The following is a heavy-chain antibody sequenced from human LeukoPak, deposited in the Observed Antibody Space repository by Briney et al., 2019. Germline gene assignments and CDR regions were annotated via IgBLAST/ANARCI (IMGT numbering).Heavy chain of an antibody. CDR3: APGGDYTFFDY. J-gene: IGHJ4*02. V-gene: IGHV3-30*03. CDR1: GFTFSSYG. Sequence: PGGSLRLSSAASGFTFSSYGMHWVRQAPGKGLEWVALISFDGGNKHYADSVKGRFTTSRDNSKNTLYLQVNSLRAEDTAVYYCAPGGDYTFFDYWGQGTLVTVSS. D-gene: IGHD4-17*01. CDR2: ISFDGGNK.